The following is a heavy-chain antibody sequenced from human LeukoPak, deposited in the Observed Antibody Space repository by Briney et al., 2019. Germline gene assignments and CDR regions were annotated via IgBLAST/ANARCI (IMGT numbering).Heavy chain of an antibody. CDR1: GGSISSYY. CDR2: IYTSGST. CDR3: ARGRWGMATIRVYFDY. D-gene: IGHD5-24*01. Sequence: SETLSLTCTVSGGSISSYYWSWIRQPAGKGLEWIGRIYTSGSTNYNPSLKSRVTMSVDTSKNQFSLKLSSVTAADTAVYYCARGRWGMATIRVYFDYWGQGTLVTVSS. V-gene: IGHV4-4*07. J-gene: IGHJ4*02.